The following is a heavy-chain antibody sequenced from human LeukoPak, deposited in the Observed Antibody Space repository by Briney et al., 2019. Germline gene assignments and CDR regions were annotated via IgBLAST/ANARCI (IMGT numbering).Heavy chain of an antibody. CDR2: ISTYNGHT. J-gene: IGHJ4*02. CDR3: ARRVADVIPTTTYYFDY. Sequence: ASVKVSCKASGYTFTTYGISWVRQAPGQGLEWMGWISTYNGHTNYAQKFQDRVTMTTDTSTSTFFMELRSLRSDDSAVYYCARRVADVIPTTTYYFDYWGQGTLVTVSS. D-gene: IGHD2/OR15-2a*01. V-gene: IGHV1-18*01. CDR1: GYTFTTYG.